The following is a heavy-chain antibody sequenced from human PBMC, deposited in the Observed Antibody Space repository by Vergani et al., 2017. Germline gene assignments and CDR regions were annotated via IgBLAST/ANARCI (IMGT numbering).Heavy chain of an antibody. CDR3: ARESPMAAAGMGY. J-gene: IGHJ4*02. Sequence: QVQLVQSGAEVKKPGASVKVSCKASGYTFTGYYMYWVRQAPGQGLEWMGWTNPNSGGTNYAQKFQGRVTMTRDTSISTAYMELSRLGSDDTAVYYCARESPMAAAGMGYWGQGTLVTVSS. CDR2: TNPNSGGT. V-gene: IGHV1-2*02. D-gene: IGHD6-13*01. CDR1: GYTFTGYY.